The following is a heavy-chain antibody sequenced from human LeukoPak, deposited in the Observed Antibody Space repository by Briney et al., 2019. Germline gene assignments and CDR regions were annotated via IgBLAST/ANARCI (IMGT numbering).Heavy chain of an antibody. V-gene: IGHV3-33*01. Sequence: GGSLRLSCAVSGFIFSDYGFHWVRQAPGKGLEWVAVTRFDGSIKQYADSVEGRFTISRDDSKSTLYLQMNSLKSEDTAVYYCARWGGTRQYYFDYWGRGTLVTVSS. D-gene: IGHD1-1*01. CDR2: TRFDGSIK. CDR1: GFIFSDYG. CDR3: ARWGGTRQYYFDY. J-gene: IGHJ4*02.